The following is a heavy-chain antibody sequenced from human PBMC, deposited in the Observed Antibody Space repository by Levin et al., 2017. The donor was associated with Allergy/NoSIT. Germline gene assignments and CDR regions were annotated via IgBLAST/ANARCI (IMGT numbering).Heavy chain of an antibody. CDR1: GFTFSIQA. D-gene: IGHD3-16*01. CDR2: IGASEDKT. Sequence: QSGGSLRLSCDAYGFTFSIQAMAWVRQAPGKGLEWVSAIGASEDKTYYADSVKGRFTISRDNSRRTLYLHMSSLRSDDTAIYYCAKDPSYAYTQGPDSWGQGTLVTVSS. CDR3: AKDPSYAYTQGPDS. J-gene: IGHJ4*02. V-gene: IGHV3-23*01.